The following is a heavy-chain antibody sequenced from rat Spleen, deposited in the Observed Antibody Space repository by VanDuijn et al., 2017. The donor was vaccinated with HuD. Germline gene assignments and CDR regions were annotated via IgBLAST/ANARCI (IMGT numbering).Heavy chain of an antibody. D-gene: IGHD1-1*01. Sequence: EVQLVESGGGLVQPGRSLILSCAASGFTFSDYYMAWVRQAPKKGLEWVASISYEGSSTYYPDSVKGRFTISRDNAQNTLYLQMNSLRSEDTATYYCTTVVQGHGFAYWGQGTLVTVSS. J-gene: IGHJ3*01. CDR3: TTVVQGHGFAY. CDR1: GFTFSDYY. V-gene: IGHV5-22*01. CDR2: ISYEGSST.